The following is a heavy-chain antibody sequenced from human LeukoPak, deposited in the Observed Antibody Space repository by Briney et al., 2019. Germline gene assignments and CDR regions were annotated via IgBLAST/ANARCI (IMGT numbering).Heavy chain of an antibody. CDR1: GGSFRGYY. CDR3: AGAYCGGDCYSGRAFDI. Sequence: SETLSLTCAVYGGSFRGYYWTWIRQPPGKGLEWIGEVYHSGSTNYYPSLKSRVTISIEKSKNQFSLKLSSVTAADTAVYYCAGAYCGGDCYSGRAFDIWGQGTMVTVPS. J-gene: IGHJ3*02. CDR2: VYHSGST. D-gene: IGHD2-21*02. V-gene: IGHV4-34*01.